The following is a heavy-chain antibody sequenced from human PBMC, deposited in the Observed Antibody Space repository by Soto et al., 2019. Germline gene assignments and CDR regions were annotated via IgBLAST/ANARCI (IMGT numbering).Heavy chain of an antibody. CDR2: ISSSSSTI. J-gene: IGHJ6*02. CDR3: ARARADYGMDV. V-gene: IGHV3-48*01. CDR1: GFTFSSYS. Sequence: GGSLRLSCAASGFTFSSYSMNWVRQAPGKGLEWVSYISSSSSTIYYADSVKGRFTISRDNAKNSLYLQMNSLRAEDTAVYYCARARADYGMDVWGQGTTVTVSS.